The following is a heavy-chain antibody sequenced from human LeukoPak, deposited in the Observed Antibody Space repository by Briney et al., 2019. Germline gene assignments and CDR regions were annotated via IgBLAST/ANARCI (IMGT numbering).Heavy chain of an antibody. CDR2: IYYSGST. J-gene: IGHJ4*02. CDR3: ARHLTTYYYDSSGSYP. D-gene: IGHD3-22*01. CDR1: GGSISSSRYY. Sequence: KTSQTLSLTCTVSGGSISSSRYYWGWIRQPPGKGLDWIGTIYYSGSTYYNPSLKTRVTISVDTSKNHFSLKLSSVTAADTAVYYCARHLTTYYYDSSGSYPWGQGTLVTVSS. V-gene: IGHV4-39*01.